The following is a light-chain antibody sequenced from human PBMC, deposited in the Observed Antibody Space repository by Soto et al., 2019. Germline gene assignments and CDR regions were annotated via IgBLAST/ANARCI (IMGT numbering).Light chain of an antibody. J-gene: IGKJ3*01. CDR1: QSISSN. CDR3: QQSYSTPWFT. V-gene: IGKV1-39*01. Sequence: DIQMTQSPSSLSASVGERVTITCRASQSISSNLNWYQQKPGKAPKLLIYAASSLQSGVPSRFCGSGSGTDFILTISSLQPADFATYYCQQSYSTPWFTFGPGPKVDIK. CDR2: AAS.